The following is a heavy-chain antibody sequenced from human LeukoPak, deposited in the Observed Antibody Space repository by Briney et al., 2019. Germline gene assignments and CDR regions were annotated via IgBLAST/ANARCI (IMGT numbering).Heavy chain of an antibody. D-gene: IGHD3-22*01. CDR1: GFTFSSYA. V-gene: IGHV3-23*01. Sequence: SGGSLRLSCAASGFTFSSYAMSWGRQAPGKGLEWGSAISGSGGSTYYADSVQGRFTISRENSEKKLYLQMNRLRAEDTAVYYCAKDWSYYDSSGYYVNWFDPCGQGTLVTVSS. J-gene: IGHJ5*02. CDR3: AKDWSYYDSSGYYVNWFDP. CDR2: ISGSGGST.